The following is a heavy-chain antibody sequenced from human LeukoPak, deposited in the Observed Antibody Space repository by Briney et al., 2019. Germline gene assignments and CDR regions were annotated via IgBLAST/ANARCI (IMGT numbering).Heavy chain of an antibody. CDR1: GFTFSTSW. CDR3: ARCGNGWSLDY. J-gene: IGHJ4*02. D-gene: IGHD6-19*01. V-gene: IGHV3-7*01. Sequence: GGSPRLSCAASGFTFSTSWMTWVRQPPGKGLEWVANIVQDESGKYYVDSVKGRFTISRDNAKNSLYLQLNSLRAEDTAVYYCARCGNGWSLDYWGQGTLVTVSS. CDR2: IVQDESGK.